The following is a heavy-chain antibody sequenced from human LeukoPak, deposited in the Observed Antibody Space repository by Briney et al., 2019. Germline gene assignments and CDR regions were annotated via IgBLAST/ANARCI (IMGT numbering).Heavy chain of an antibody. J-gene: IGHJ4*02. V-gene: IGHV3-11*04. CDR2: ISSSGSTI. CDR1: GFTFSDYY. CDR3: AIPPQVQGWLPDFDY. D-gene: IGHD3-22*01. Sequence: GGPLRLSCAASGFTFSDYYMSWLRQAPGKGLEWVSYISSSGSTIYYADSVKGRFTISRDNAKNSLHLQMNSLRAEETAVYYCAIPPQVQGWLPDFDYWGQGTLVTVSS.